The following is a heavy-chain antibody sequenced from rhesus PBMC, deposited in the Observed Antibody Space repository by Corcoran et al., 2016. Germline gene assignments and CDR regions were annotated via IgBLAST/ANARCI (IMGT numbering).Heavy chain of an antibody. J-gene: IGHJ4*01. CDR2: ISNGGGST. CDR3: ASPPGGIAAAGTNY. D-gene: IGHD6-25*01. CDR1: GFTFSDYY. Sequence: VQLQESGPGLVKPSETLSLTCAASGFTFSDYYMDWVRQAPGKGLEWVSRISNGGGSTGYADSVKGRFTISRENAKNTLYLQMNSLRAEDTAVYYCASPPGGIAAAGTNYWGQGVLVTVSS. V-gene: IGHV3-178*01.